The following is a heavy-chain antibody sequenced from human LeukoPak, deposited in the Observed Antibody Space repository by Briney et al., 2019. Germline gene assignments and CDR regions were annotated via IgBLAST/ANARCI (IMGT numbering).Heavy chain of an antibody. CDR3: AGGTVLLWFGELLPDAFDI. J-gene: IGHJ3*02. CDR1: GGSISSGSHY. D-gene: IGHD3-10*01. V-gene: IGHV4-61*02. Sequence: SETLSLTCTVSGGSISSGSHYWSWIRQPAGKGLEWIGRIYTSGSTNYNPSLKGRVTISVDTSKNQFSLGLSSVTAADTAVYYCAGGTVLLWFGELLPDAFDIWGQGTMVTVSS. CDR2: IYTSGST.